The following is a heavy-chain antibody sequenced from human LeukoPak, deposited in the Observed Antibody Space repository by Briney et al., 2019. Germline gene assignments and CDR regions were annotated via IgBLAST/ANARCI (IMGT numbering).Heavy chain of an antibody. CDR1: GGTFSSYA. J-gene: IGHJ4*02. V-gene: IGHV1-69*13. CDR2: IIPILGTA. D-gene: IGHD3-3*01. CDR3: ASGGDRFLEWFFDY. Sequence: ASVKVSCKASGGTFSSYAISWVRQAPGQGLEWMGGIIPILGTANYAQKFQGRVTITADESTSTAYMELSSLRSEDTAVYYCASGGDRFLEWFFDYWGQGTLVTVSS.